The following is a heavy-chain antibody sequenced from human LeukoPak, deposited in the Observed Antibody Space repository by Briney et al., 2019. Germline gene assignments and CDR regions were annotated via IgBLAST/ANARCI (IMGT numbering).Heavy chain of an antibody. J-gene: IGHJ4*02. CDR2: ISGSGGST. V-gene: IGHV3-23*01. CDR1: GFTFSSYG. D-gene: IGHD3-10*01. Sequence: PGGSLRLSCAASGFTFSSYGMSWVRQAPGKGLEWVSAISGSGGSTYYADSVKGRFTISRDNSKNTLYLQMNSLRAEDTAVYYCAKDLPGSDYYGSGSYYFSPYYFDYWGQGTLVTVSS. CDR3: AKDLPGSDYYGSGSYYFSPYYFDY.